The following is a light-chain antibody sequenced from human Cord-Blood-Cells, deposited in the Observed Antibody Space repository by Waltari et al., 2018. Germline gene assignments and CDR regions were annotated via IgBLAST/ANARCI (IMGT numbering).Light chain of an antibody. CDR2: EGS. Sequence: QSALTQPASVSGSPGQSTTIPCTGTSSDVGSSNLVSWYQQHPGKAPNLMIYEGSKRPSGVSNRFSGSKSGNTASLTISGLQAEDEDDYYCCSYAGSSTWVFGGGTKLTVL. CDR3: CSYAGSSTWV. J-gene: IGLJ3*02. CDR1: SSDVGSSNL. V-gene: IGLV2-23*01.